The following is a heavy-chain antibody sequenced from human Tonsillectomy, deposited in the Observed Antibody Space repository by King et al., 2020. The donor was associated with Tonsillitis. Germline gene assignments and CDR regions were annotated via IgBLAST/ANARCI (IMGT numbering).Heavy chain of an antibody. V-gene: IGHV3-49*03. Sequence: VQLVESGGGLEQPGRSLRLSCTASGFTFGDYAMSWFRQAPGTGLEWVGFIRSKGNGGTTEYAASVKGRFIISRDDSKSIAYLQMNSLKTEDTAVYYCTRGGTAAGFYYYYMDVWGKGTTVTVSS. CDR2: IRSKGNGGTT. CDR3: TRGGTAAGFYYYYMDV. J-gene: IGHJ6*03. CDR1: GFTFGDYA. D-gene: IGHD6-13*01.